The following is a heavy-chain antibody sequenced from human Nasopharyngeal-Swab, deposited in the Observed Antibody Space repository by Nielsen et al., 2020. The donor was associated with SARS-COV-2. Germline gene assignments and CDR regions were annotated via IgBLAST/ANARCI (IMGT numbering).Heavy chain of an antibody. V-gene: IGHV4-34*01. Sequence: SETLSLTCAVYGGSFSADYWGWIRQLPGRGLEWDGVINHSGSTNYNPSLKSRVTISVDPSKNQFSLRLSSVTAADTAVYYCARGLSGIVPSPILGLGPYYYYYYMDVWGKGTTVTVSS. CDR3: ARGLSGIVPSPILGLGPYYYYYYMDV. CDR2: INHSGST. J-gene: IGHJ6*03. D-gene: IGHD7-27*01. CDR1: GGSFSADY.